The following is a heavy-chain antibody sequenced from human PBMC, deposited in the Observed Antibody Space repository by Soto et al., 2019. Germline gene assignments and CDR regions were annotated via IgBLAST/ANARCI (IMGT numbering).Heavy chain of an antibody. CDR1: GYTFTSYD. CDR2: MNPNSGNT. V-gene: IGHV1-8*01. D-gene: IGHD6-25*01. CDR3: ARRSGAAVLAYHYMDV. Sequence: GASVKVSCKASGYTFTSYDINWVRQATGQGLEWMGWMNPNSGNTGYAQKFQGRVTMTRNTSISTAYMELSSLRSEDTAVYYCARRSGAAVLAYHYMDVWGKGTTVTVSS. J-gene: IGHJ6*03.